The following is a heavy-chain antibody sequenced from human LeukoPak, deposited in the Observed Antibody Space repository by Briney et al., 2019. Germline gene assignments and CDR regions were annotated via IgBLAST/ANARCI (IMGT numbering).Heavy chain of an antibody. D-gene: IGHD3-22*01. CDR3: ANPGSSGYYA. CDR1: GFTISDYW. J-gene: IGHJ5*02. Sequence: PGGSLRLSCAASGFTISDYWMSWVRQAPGKGLEWVANIKPDGSEKYYVDSVKGRFTISRDNAKNALYLQMNSLRAEDTAVYYCANPGSSGYYAWGQGTLVTVSS. V-gene: IGHV3-7*03. CDR2: IKPDGSEK.